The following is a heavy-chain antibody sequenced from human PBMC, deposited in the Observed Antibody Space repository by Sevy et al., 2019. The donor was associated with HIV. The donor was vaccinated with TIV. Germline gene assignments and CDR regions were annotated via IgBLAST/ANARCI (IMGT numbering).Heavy chain of an antibody. CDR2: ISWNSGSR. V-gene: IGHV3-9*01. D-gene: IGHD3-22*01. CDR1: GFTFDDYA. J-gene: IGHJ4*02. Sequence: GGSLRLSCAASGFTFDDYAMHWVRQAPGKGLEWVSGISWNSGSRGYADSVKGRFTISRDNAKNSLYLQMNSLRAEDTALYYCAKGSRDSSGYYSPWGQGTLVTVSS. CDR3: AKGSRDSSGYYSP.